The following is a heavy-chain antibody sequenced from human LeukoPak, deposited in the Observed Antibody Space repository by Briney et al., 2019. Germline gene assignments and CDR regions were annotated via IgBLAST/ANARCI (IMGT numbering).Heavy chain of an antibody. CDR3: ARVWGYCGNTNCYQSFDY. CDR2: ITPYNGHT. CDR1: GYTFTSYG. D-gene: IGHD2-2*01. V-gene: IGHV1-18*01. Sequence: EASVKVSCKASGYTFTSYGISWVRQAPGRGLEWMGGITPYNGHTNYAQKIQGRVTMTTDTSTSTAYMDLRSLRSDDTAVYYCARVWGYCGNTNCYQSFDYWGQGTLVTVSS. J-gene: IGHJ4*02.